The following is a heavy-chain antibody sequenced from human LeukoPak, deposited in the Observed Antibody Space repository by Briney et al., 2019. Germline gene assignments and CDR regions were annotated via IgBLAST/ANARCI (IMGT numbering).Heavy chain of an antibody. V-gene: IGHV3-21*01. D-gene: IGHD2-15*01. J-gene: IGHJ4*02. CDR3: ARDSGVFCSGGNCYHNSFDS. Sequence: GGSLRLSCAASGFTFRSYSMYWVRQAPGKGLEWVSSISSTSTYIYYAVSVKGRFTISRDNAKNSLYLQMNSLRAEDTAVYYCARDSGVFCSGGNCYHNSFDSWGQGTLVTVSS. CDR1: GFTFRSYS. CDR2: ISSTSTYI.